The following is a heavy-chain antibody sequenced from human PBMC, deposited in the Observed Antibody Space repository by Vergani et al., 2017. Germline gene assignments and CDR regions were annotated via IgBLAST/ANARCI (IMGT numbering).Heavy chain of an antibody. Sequence: QVHLQQWGTGLLKPSETLSLTCEVQGESFSGHYWSWIRKPPGKGLEWIGEINDNGYTNYNPLFESRVIVSADTSKNQFSLKLVSVTAADTAMYFCAVRPRVNMVRGEILTKRTFDYWSPGTLVTVSS. CDR1: GESFSGHY. D-gene: IGHD3-10*01. CDR3: AVRPRVNMVRGEILTKRTFDY. CDR2: INDNGYT. J-gene: IGHJ4*02. V-gene: IGHV4-34*01.